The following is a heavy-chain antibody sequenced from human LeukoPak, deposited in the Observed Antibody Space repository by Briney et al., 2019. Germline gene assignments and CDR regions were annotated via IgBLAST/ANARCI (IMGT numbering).Heavy chain of an antibody. J-gene: IGHJ4*02. Sequence: ASVKVSCKASGYSFISYGLYWVRQAPGQGLEWMGWISPYNGNTNYAQNLQGRVTMTTDTSTSTAYMEQRSLRSDDTAVYYCARVDNGGFTWSLYYFDYWGQGTLVTVSS. V-gene: IGHV1-18*01. D-gene: IGHD1-14*01. CDR3: ARVDNGGFTWSLYYFDY. CDR1: GYSFISYG. CDR2: ISPYNGNT.